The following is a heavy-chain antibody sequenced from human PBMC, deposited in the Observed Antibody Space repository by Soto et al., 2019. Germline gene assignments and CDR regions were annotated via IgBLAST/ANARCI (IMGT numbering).Heavy chain of an antibody. Sequence: SESLSLTCTVSGGSISSGDYYWSWFRQHPGKRLDWIGYLYYSGSTYYNPSLKSRVTISVDTSKNQFSLKLSSVTAADTAVYYCARDRLIEYSSSSGYYYGMDVWGQGTTVTVSS. CDR1: GGSISSGDYY. V-gene: IGHV4-30-4*01. D-gene: IGHD6-6*01. CDR2: LYYSGST. J-gene: IGHJ6*02. CDR3: ARDRLIEYSSSSGYYYGMDV.